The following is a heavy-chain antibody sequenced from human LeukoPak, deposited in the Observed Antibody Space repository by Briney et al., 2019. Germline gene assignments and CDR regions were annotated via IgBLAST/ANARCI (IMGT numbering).Heavy chain of an antibody. CDR1: GGTFSSYA. J-gene: IGHJ4*02. CDR2: ISAYNGNT. Sequence: ASVKVSCKASGGTFSSYAISWVRQAPGQGLEWMGWISAYNGNTNYAQKLQGRVTMTTDTSTSTAYMELRSLRSDDTAVYYCARFWSDCSGGSCYSKDYFDYWGQGTLVTVSS. CDR3: ARFWSDCSGGSCYSKDYFDY. D-gene: IGHD2-15*01. V-gene: IGHV1-18*01.